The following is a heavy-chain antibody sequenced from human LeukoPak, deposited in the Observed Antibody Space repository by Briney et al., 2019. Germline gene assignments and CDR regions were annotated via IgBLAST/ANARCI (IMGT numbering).Heavy chain of an antibody. J-gene: IGHJ4*02. CDR3: ARVNRGSDY. V-gene: IGHV7-4-1*02. Sequence: ASVKVSCKASGYTLTSYAMNWVRQAPGQGLEWMGWINTNSGSPTYAQGFTGRFVFSLDTSVSTAYLQISSLKAEDTAVYYCARVNRGSDYWGQGNLVTVSS. CDR1: GYTLTSYA. CDR2: INTNSGSP.